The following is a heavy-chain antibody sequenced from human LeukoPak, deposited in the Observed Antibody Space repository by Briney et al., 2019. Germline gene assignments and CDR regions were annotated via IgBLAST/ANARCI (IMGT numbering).Heavy chain of an antibody. D-gene: IGHD3/OR15-3a*01. Sequence: GGSLRLSCAASRFTFSDYYMSWIRQAPGKGLEWVSYISSSGSTIYYADSVMGRFTISRDNAKNSLYLQMNSLRAEDTAGYYCASNSDRTGYHPHSYYYGMEVWGPGTTVTASS. CDR3: ASNSDRTGYHPHSYYYGMEV. V-gene: IGHV3-11*04. J-gene: IGHJ6*02. CDR2: ISSSGSTI. CDR1: RFTFSDYY.